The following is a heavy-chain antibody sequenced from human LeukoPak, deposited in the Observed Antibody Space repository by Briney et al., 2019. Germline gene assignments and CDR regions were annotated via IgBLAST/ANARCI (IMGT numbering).Heavy chain of an antibody. V-gene: IGHV3-30*02. CDR1: GFTFSSYG. CDR3: AKGVGGARGEAPVDY. Sequence: GGSLRLSCAASGFTFSSYGMHWVRQAPGKGLEWVAFIRYDGSNKYYADSVKGRFTISRDNSKNTLYLQMNSLRAEDTAVYYCAKGVGGARGEAPVDYWGQGTLVTVSS. J-gene: IGHJ4*02. CDR2: IRYDGSNK. D-gene: IGHD3-10*01.